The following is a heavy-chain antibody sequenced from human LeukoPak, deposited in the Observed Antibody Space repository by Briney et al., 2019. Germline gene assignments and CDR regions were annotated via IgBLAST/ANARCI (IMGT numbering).Heavy chain of an antibody. CDR1: GLTFSGSA. CDR2: IRSKANNYAT. J-gene: IGHJ5*02. V-gene: IGHV3-73*01. CDR3: HPPPDYSDR. Sequence: GGSLTLSCAASGLTFSGSAMHWVRQAPGKGLEWVGRIRSKANNYATAYAASVKGRFTISRDDSKNTAYLQMNSLKTEDTAVYYCHPPPDYSDRWGQGTLVTVSS. D-gene: IGHD4-4*01.